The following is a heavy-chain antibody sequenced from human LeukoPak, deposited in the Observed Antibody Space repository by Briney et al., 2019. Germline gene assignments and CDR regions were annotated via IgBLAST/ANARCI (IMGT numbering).Heavy chain of an antibody. J-gene: IGHJ6*03. CDR1: GFTFSIYA. V-gene: IGHV3-53*01. Sequence: PGGSLRLSCVASGFTFSIYAMNWVRQAPGKGLEWVSVIYSGGSTYYADSVKGRFTISRDNSKNTLYLQMNSLRAEDTAVYYCASTMGEGYYYYMDVWAKGTTVTISS. CDR2: IYSGGST. CDR3: ASTMGEGYYYYMDV. D-gene: IGHD3-10*01.